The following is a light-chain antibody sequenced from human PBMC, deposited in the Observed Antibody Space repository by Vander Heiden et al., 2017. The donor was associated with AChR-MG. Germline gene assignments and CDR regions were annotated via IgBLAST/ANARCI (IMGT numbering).Light chain of an antibody. CDR3: AAWDDSLSGYV. V-gene: IGLV1-47*01. CDR1: SSNIGRSY. Sequence: QSVLTQPPSASGTPGQRVTISCSGSSSNIGRSYVYGYQQLPGTAPKLLIYRNNQRPSGVPDRFSSSKSGTSASLAISGLRSEDEADYYCAAWDDSLSGYVFGTGTKVTVL. CDR2: RNN. J-gene: IGLJ1*01.